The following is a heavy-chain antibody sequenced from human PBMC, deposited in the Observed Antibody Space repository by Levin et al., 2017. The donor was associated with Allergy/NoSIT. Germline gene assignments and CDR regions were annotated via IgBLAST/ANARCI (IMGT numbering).Heavy chain of an antibody. V-gene: IGHV4-39*01. CDR2: IYYSGST. J-gene: IGHJ4*02. CDR1: GGSISSSSYY. Sequence: SETLSLTCTVSGGSISSSSYYWGWIRQPPGKGLEWIGSIYYSGSTYYNPSLKSRVTISVDTSKNQFSLKLSSVTAADTAVYYCARHVYSSGWYSYWGQGTLVTVSS. D-gene: IGHD6-19*01. CDR3: ARHVYSSGWYSY.